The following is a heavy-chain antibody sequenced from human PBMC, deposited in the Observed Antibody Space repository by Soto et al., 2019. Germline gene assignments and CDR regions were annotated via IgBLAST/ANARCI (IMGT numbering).Heavy chain of an antibody. Sequence: QVQLQESGPGLVKPSETLSLTCTVSGGSISSYYWSWIRQPPGKGLEWIGYIYYSGSTNYNPSLKSRVTISVDTSKNQFSLKLSSVTAADTAVYYCARVAYSSSWYVGGDWFDPWGQGTLVTVSS. D-gene: IGHD6-13*01. V-gene: IGHV4-59*01. J-gene: IGHJ5*02. CDR2: IYYSGST. CDR3: ARVAYSSSWYVGGDWFDP. CDR1: GGSISSYY.